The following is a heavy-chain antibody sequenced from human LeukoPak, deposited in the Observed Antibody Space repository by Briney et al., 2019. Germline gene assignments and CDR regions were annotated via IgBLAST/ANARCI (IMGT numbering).Heavy chain of an antibody. CDR1: GFTFSSYG. CDR2: ISYDGSNK. J-gene: IGHJ6*03. V-gene: IGHV3-30*03. Sequence: GGSLRLSCAASGFTFSSYGMHWVRQAPGKGLEWVAVISYDGSNKYYADSVKGRFTVSRDNAKNTLYLQMNSLTAEDTAVYYCAGGALYQYYMDVWGKGTTVTVSS. CDR3: AGGALYQYYMDV. D-gene: IGHD2-2*01.